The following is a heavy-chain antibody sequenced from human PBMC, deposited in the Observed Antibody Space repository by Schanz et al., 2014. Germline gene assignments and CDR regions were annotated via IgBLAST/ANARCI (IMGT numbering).Heavy chain of an antibody. Sequence: EVQLVESGGGLVQPGGSLRLSCTTSGLIFSTYTLNWVRQAPGKGLEWISYISFSGNTIYYADSVKGRFTISRDNAKTSVFLQMNRLRAEDTAVYYCATEGPRGTRHPINYYYAMDNWGQGTKVTV. J-gene: IGHJ6*02. CDR3: ATEGPRGTRHPINYYYAMDN. D-gene: IGHD6-6*01. CDR2: ISFSGNTI. V-gene: IGHV3-48*01. CDR1: GLIFSTYT.